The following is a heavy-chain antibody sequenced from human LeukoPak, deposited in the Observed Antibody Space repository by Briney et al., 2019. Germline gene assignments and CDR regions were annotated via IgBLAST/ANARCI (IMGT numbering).Heavy chain of an antibody. Sequence: ASVKVSCKASGYTFTSYGISWGRQAPGPGLEWMGWISAYNGNTNYAQKLQGRVTMTTDTSTSTAYMELRSLRSDDTAVYYCARVYYYGSGSYGPFDYWGQGTLVTVSS. V-gene: IGHV1-18*01. CDR3: ARVYYYGSGSYGPFDY. D-gene: IGHD3-10*01. CDR1: GYTFTSYG. J-gene: IGHJ4*02. CDR2: ISAYNGNT.